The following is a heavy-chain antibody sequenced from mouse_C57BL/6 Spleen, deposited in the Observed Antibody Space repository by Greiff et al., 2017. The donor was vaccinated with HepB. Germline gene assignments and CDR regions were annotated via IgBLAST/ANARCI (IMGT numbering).Heavy chain of an antibody. CDR3: AYDDPAWFAY. J-gene: IGHJ3*01. D-gene: IGHD2-3*01. CDR1: GYTFTSYW. CDR2: IYPGNSDT. V-gene: IGHV1-5*01. Sequence: EVQLQQSGTVLARPGASVKMSCKTSGYTFTSYWMHWVKQRPGQGLEWIGAIYPGNSDTSYNQKFKGKAKLTAVTSASTAYMELSSLTNEVSAVYYCAYDDPAWFAYWGQGTLVTVSA.